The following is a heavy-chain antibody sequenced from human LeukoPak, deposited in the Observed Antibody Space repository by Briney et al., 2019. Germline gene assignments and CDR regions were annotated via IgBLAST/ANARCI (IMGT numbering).Heavy chain of an antibody. V-gene: IGHV3-7*01. CDR3: TRDQT. Sequence: GGSLRLSCAASGFTFSNYWMSWVRQAPGKGLEWLAHIKYDGSEKYYVDSVKGRFTISRDNAKNSLYLQMNSLRAEDTPVYYCTRDQTWGQGTLVTVSS. J-gene: IGHJ5*02. CDR1: GFTFSNYW. CDR2: IKYDGSEK.